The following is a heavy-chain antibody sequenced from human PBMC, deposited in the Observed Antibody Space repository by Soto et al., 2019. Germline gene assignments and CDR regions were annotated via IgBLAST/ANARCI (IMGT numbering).Heavy chain of an antibody. D-gene: IGHD6-6*01. CDR2: ISGSGGST. Sequence: EVQLLESGGGLVQPGGSLRLSCAASGFTFSSYAMSWVRQAPGKGLEWVSAISGSGGSTYYADSVKGRFTISRDNSKNTRYLQMNSLRAEDTAVYYCANLRYSSSSQYYFDYWGQGTLVTVSS. CDR1: GFTFSSYA. V-gene: IGHV3-23*01. CDR3: ANLRYSSSSQYYFDY. J-gene: IGHJ4*02.